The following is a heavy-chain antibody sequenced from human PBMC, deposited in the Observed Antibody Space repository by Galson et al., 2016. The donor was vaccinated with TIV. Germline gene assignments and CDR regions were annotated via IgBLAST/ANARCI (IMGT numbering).Heavy chain of an antibody. CDR1: GGPFFSSYA. J-gene: IGHJ4*03. CDR3: ARHQGYCSGGSCLLDY. V-gene: IGHV1-69*13. D-gene: IGHD2-15*01. CDR2: IIPIFGTA. Sequence: SVKVSCKASGGPFFSSYAISWVRQAPGQGLEWMGRIIPIFGTANYAQKFQGRVTITADESTSTAYMELSSLRSEDTAVYYCARHQGYCSGGSCLLDYWGQGTTVTVSS.